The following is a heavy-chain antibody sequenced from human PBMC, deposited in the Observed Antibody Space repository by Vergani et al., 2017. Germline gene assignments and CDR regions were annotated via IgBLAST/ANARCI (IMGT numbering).Heavy chain of an antibody. D-gene: IGHD3-16*02. CDR2: ISAYNGNT. CDR1: GYTFTSYG. J-gene: IGHJ4*02. V-gene: IGHV1-18*01. Sequence: QVQLVQSGAEVKKPGASVKVSCKASGYTFTSYGISWVRQAPGQGLEWRGWISAYNGNTNYAQKLKGRVTMTTDTSTSTAYMEPRSLRSDDTAVYYCARLRNDYVWGSYRTPYYFDYWGQGTLVTVSS. CDR3: ARLRNDYVWGSYRTPYYFDY.